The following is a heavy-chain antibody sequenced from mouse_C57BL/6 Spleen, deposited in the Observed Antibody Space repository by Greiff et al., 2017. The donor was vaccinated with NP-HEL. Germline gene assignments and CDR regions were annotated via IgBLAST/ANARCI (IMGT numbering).Heavy chain of an antibody. CDR1: GYSITSGYY. V-gene: IGHV3-6*01. CDR3: ASEITTVVGRYFDV. D-gene: IGHD1-1*01. CDR2: ISYDGSN. J-gene: IGHJ1*03. Sequence: EVQLQESGPGLVKPSQSLSLTCSVTGYSITSGYYWNWIRQFPGNKLEWMGYISYDGSNNYNPSLKNRISITRDTSKNQFFLKLNSVTTEDTATYYCASEITTVVGRYFDVWGTGTTVTVSS.